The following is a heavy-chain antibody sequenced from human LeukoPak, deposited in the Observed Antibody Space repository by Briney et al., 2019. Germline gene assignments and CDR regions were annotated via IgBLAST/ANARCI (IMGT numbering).Heavy chain of an antibody. CDR1: GGSISSSSYY. V-gene: IGHV4-39*01. CDR3: ARAPWYYYDSSGNRGYFDL. Sequence: SETLSLTCTVSGGSISSSSYYWGWIRQPPGKGLEWIGSIYYSGSTYNPSIKSRVTISVDTSKNQFSLKLSSVTAADTAVYYCARAPWYYYDSSGNRGYFDLWGRGTLVTVSS. J-gene: IGHJ2*01. CDR2: IYYSGST. D-gene: IGHD3-22*01.